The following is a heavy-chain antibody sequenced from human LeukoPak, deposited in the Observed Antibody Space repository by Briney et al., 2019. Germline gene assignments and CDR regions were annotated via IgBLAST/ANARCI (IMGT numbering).Heavy chain of an antibody. Sequence: SVKVSCKASGGTFSSYAISWVRQAPGQGLEWMGGIIPIFGTANYAQKFQGRVTITADKSTSTAYMELSSLRSEDTAVYYCARDRNPYYYDSSGYYSDWGQGTLVTVSS. CDR3: ARDRNPYYYDSSGYYSD. J-gene: IGHJ4*02. V-gene: IGHV1-69*06. D-gene: IGHD3-22*01. CDR2: IIPIFGTA. CDR1: GGTFSSYA.